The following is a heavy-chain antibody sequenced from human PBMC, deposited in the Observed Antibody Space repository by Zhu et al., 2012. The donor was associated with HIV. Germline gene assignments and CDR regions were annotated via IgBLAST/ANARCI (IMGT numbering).Heavy chain of an antibody. CDR3: ARVGPFGPKYTFGYTRYYMDV. Sequence: QVQLQQWGSGLLKPSETLSLTCAVYGGSLSNYRWSWIRQAPEKGLEWIGEVTRTRSANYDPSLESRVTMSLDTSKNQFSLKLTSVTAADTAVYYCARVGPFGPKYTFGYTRYYMDVWGKGTTVT. J-gene: IGHJ6*03. D-gene: IGHD3-16*02. CDR1: GGSLSNYR. V-gene: IGHV4-34*01. CDR2: VTRTRSA.